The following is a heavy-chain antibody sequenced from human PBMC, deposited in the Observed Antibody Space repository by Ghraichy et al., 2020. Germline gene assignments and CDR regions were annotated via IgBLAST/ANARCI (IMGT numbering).Heavy chain of an antibody. CDR1: GFTFSSYS. D-gene: IGHD3-3*01. CDR3: AREMSWVFGVVLDY. CDR2: ISSSSSYI. Sequence: GGSLRLSCAASGFTFSSYSMNWVRQAPGKGLEWVSSISSSSSYIYYADSVKGRFTISRDNAKNSLYLQMNSLRAEDTAVYYCAREMSWVFGVVLDYWGQGTLVTVSS. V-gene: IGHV3-21*01. J-gene: IGHJ4*02.